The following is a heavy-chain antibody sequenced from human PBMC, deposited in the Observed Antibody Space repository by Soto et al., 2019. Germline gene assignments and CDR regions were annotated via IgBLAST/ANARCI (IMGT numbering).Heavy chain of an antibody. V-gene: IGHV4-59*01. D-gene: IGHD4-17*01. CDR2: IYYSGST. Sequence: SETLSLTCTVSGGSISSYYWSWIRQPPGKGLEWIGYIYYSGSTNYNPSLKSRVTISVDTSKNQFSLKLSSVTAADTAVYYCARGRPTVIFWFDPWGQGTLVTVSS. CDR1: GGSISSYY. J-gene: IGHJ5*02. CDR3: ARGRPTVIFWFDP.